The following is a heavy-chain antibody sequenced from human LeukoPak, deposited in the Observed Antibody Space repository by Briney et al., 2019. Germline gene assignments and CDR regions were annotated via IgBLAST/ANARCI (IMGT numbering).Heavy chain of an antibody. D-gene: IGHD5-24*01. J-gene: IGHJ4*02. V-gene: IGHV4-39*01. CDR2: IYYSGST. CDR3: ARDDFTYFGMATIGY. Sequence: PSETLSLTCTVSGGSISSSSYYWGWIREPPGKGLEWIGSIYYSGSTYYNPSLKSRVTISVDTSKNQFSLKLSSVSAEDTTVYHCARDDFTYFGMATIGYWGQGTLVTVTS. CDR1: GGSISSSSYY.